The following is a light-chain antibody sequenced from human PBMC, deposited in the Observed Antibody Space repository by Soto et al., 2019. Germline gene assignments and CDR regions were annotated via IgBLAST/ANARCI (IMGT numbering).Light chain of an antibody. CDR1: QRVSSN. Sequence: EIVMTQSPVTLSVSPGERATLSCRASQRVSSNFAWYQQKPGQAPRLLIYGASTRATGIPARFSGSGSGTEFTLTISSLQSEDFAVYYCQQYNNWPPYTFGQGTKLEIK. V-gene: IGKV3-15*01. CDR2: GAS. CDR3: QQYNNWPPYT. J-gene: IGKJ2*01.